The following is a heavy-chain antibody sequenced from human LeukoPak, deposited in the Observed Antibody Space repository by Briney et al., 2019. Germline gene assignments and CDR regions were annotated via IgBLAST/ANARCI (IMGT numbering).Heavy chain of an antibody. V-gene: IGHV1-2*02. D-gene: IGHD2-15*01. J-gene: IGHJ4*02. Sequence: GASVKVSSKASGYTFTGYYMRWVRQAPGQGLEWMGWINPNSGGTNYAQKFQGRVTMTRDTSISTAYMELSRLRSDDTAVYYCARDYCSGGSCYSDEFDYWGQGTLVTVSS. CDR2: INPNSGGT. CDR1: GYTFTGYY. CDR3: ARDYCSGGSCYSDEFDY.